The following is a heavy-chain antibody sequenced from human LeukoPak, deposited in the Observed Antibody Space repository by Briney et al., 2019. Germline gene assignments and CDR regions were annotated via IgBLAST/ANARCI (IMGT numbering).Heavy chain of an antibody. V-gene: IGHV3-30*18. D-gene: IGHD6-13*01. CDR3: AKALGGSWDSSLDS. CDR2: ITYDGSVE. Sequence: GGSLRLSCAASGFTLSNYAMHWVRQAPGKGLEWVALITYDGSVEKTAASVKGRFTITRDNSKNTLYLQMNSLRTDDTVVYYCAKALGGSWDSSLDSWGQGTLVPVSS. J-gene: IGHJ4*02. CDR1: GFTLSNYA.